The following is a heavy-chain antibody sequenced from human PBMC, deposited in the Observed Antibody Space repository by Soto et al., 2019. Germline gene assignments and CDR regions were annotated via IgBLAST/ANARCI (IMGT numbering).Heavy chain of an antibody. CDR2: ISAYSGDT. V-gene: IGHV1-18*01. D-gene: IGHD2-8*01. CDR1: GYTFNHYG. J-gene: IGHJ4*02. CDR3: ASVACGFCTNDY. Sequence: QVHLMQSGVEVKKPGASVRVFCKTSGYTFNHYGITWVRQAPVQGLEWLGWISAYSGDTNYAQKFQGRVSMTTDTTQRTAHMVLRSLRSADTAIYYCASVACGFCTNDYWGQGTLVTVSS.